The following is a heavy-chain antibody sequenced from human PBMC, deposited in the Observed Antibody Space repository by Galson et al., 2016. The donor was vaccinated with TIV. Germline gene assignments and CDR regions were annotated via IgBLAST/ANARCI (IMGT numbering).Heavy chain of an antibody. Sequence: SVKVSCKASGYTFITYYMHWVRQAPGQGLEWVGVIDPSGGGTTYAQKFQGRVTMTRDTSTSTVYMDLSSLRSDDTAVFYCAVWSNIYYFALWGQGTLITVSS. D-gene: IGHD2-21*01. J-gene: IGHJ4*02. CDR2: IDPSGGGT. CDR3: AVWSNIYYFAL. CDR1: GYTFITYY. V-gene: IGHV1-46*01.